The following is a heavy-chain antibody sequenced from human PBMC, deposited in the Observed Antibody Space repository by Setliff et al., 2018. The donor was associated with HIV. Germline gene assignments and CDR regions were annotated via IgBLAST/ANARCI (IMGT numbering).Heavy chain of an antibody. J-gene: IGHJ3*02. V-gene: IGHV1-46*01. CDR1: GDSLSSQY. Sequence: ASVKVSCKASGDSLSSQYFHWVRQAPGQGPEWMGIIDPSGESINYTQRFQGRVTMTRDTSTNTVYVELSSLTSGDTAMYYCVSPMRVSQAFDIWGQGTMVTVSS. CDR2: IDPSGESI. CDR3: VSPMRVSQAFDI.